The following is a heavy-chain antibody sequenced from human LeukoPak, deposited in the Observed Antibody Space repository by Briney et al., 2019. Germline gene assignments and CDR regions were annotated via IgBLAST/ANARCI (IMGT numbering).Heavy chain of an antibody. J-gene: IGHJ4*02. Sequence: SETLSLTCAVSGGSISSSKWWSWVRQPPGKGLKWIGEIYHSGSTNYNPSLKSRVTISVDKSKNQFSLKLSSVTAADTAVYYCASLYCSSTSCYSYFDYWGQGTLVTVSS. V-gene: IGHV4-4*02. CDR2: IYHSGST. D-gene: IGHD2-2*02. CDR1: GGSISSSKW. CDR3: ASLYCSSTSCYSYFDY.